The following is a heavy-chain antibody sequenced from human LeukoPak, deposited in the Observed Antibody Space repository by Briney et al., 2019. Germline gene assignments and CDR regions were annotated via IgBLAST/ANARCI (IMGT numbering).Heavy chain of an antibody. CDR1: GFTFSSYG. CDR3: ARDRTGIAVAGTWSGFDP. V-gene: IGHV3-30*03. D-gene: IGHD6-19*01. J-gene: IGHJ5*02. CDR2: ISYDGSNK. Sequence: GGSLRLSCAASGFTFSSYGMHWVRQAPGKGLEWVAVISYDGSNKYYADSVKGRFTISRDNSKNTLYLQMNSLRAEDTAVYYCARDRTGIAVAGTWSGFDPWGQGTLVTVSS.